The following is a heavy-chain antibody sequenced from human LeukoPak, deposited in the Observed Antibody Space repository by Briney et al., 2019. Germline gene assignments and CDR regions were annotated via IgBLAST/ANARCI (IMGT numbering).Heavy chain of an antibody. D-gene: IGHD1-26*01. V-gene: IGHV3-11*01. J-gene: IGHJ4*02. CDR2: ISSSGSTI. CDR1: GFTFSDYY. CDR3: ARWGSIVGATFFDY. Sequence: GGSLRLSCAASGFTFSDYYMSWIRQAPGKGLEWVSYISSSGSTIYYADSVTGRLTISRDNAKNQLCLQMNSLRAEDTAVYYCARWGSIVGATFFDYWGQGTLVTVSS.